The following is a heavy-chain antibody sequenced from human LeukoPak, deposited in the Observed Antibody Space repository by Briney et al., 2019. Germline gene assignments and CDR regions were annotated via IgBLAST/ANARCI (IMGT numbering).Heavy chain of an antibody. CDR3: ARVVIVVVSDAFDI. Sequence: GGSLRLSCAASGFTFSDYYMSWIRQAPGKGLEWVSYISSSGSTIYYADSVKGRFTISRDNAKNSLYLQMNSLRAEDTAVYYCARVVIVVVSDAFDIWGQGTMVTVSS. D-gene: IGHD3-22*01. CDR2: ISSSGSTI. V-gene: IGHV3-11*01. J-gene: IGHJ3*02. CDR1: GFTFSDYY.